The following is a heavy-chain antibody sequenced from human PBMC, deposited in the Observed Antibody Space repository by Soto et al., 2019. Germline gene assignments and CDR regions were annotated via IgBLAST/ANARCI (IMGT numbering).Heavy chain of an antibody. Sequence: ASVKVSCKASGYTFTSYGISWVRQAPGQGLEWMGWISAYNGNTNYAQKLQGRVTMTTDTSTSTAYMEPRSLRSDGTAVYYCARGMPGILTGYYNPYYYGMDVWGQATKVTVS. D-gene: IGHD3-9*01. V-gene: IGHV1-18*04. CDR1: GYTFTSYG. CDR3: ARGMPGILTGYYNPYYYGMDV. CDR2: ISAYNGNT. J-gene: IGHJ6*02.